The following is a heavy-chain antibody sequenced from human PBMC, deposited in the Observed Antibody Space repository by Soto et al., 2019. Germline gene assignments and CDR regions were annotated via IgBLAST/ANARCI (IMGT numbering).Heavy chain of an antibody. Sequence: QVQLVQSGAEVKKPGASVKVSCKASGYTFTIYGIPWVRQAPGQGLEWMGRISGYNGNTDYAQNLQDRVTLTTDASTSSVYMELRSLRSDDTAVYYCARVDYYDSSGYYGYWGQGTLITVSS. CDR3: ARVDYYDSSGYYGY. J-gene: IGHJ4*02. CDR1: GYTFTIYG. V-gene: IGHV1-18*04. CDR2: ISGYNGNT. D-gene: IGHD3-22*01.